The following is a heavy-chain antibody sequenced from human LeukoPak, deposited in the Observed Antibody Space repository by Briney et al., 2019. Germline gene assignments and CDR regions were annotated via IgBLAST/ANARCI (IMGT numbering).Heavy chain of an antibody. CDR3: GKEYYDSSGPYNWFDP. J-gene: IGHJ5*02. CDR1: GFTFSSYD. CDR2: ISYGGSTK. D-gene: IGHD3-22*01. Sequence: GGSLRLSCAASGFTFSSYDMNWVRQAPGKGLEWVAVISYGGSTKYYADSVKGRFTISRDNSKKTLYLQMNSLRAEDTAVYYCGKEYYDSSGPYNWFDPWGQGTLVTVSS. V-gene: IGHV3-30*18.